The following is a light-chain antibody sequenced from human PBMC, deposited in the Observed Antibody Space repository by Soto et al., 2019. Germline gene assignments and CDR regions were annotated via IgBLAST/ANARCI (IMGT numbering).Light chain of an antibody. V-gene: IGLV4-69*01. CDR2: LDSDGSH. J-gene: IGLJ2*01. CDR3: QTWGTGIHVV. CDR1: SGNSSYA. Sequence: QLVLTQSPSASASLGASVKLTCTLSSGNSSYAIAWHQQQPEQGPRYLMTLDSDGSHTKGDAIPVRFSGSSSGAERDLTIASLQSEDEADYYCQTWGTGIHVVFGGGTKLTVL.